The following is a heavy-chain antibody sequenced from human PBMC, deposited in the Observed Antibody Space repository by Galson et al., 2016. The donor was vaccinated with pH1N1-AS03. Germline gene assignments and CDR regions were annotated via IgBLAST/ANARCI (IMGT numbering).Heavy chain of an antibody. CDR1: GFTFDEYA. CDR2: ISWNRGNI. D-gene: IGHD3-22*01. CDR3: ASSKLDSSGYYYLDH. J-gene: IGHJ4*02. Sequence: SLRLSCAASGFTFDEYAMHWVRQAPGKGLEWVSGISWNRGNIGYADSVKGRFTISRDNAKNSLYLQMNSLSAEDTAVYYCASSKLDSSGYYYLDHWGQGTLITVSS. V-gene: IGHV3-9*01.